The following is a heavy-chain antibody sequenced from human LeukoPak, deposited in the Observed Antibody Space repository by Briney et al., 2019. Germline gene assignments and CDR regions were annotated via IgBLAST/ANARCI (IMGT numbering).Heavy chain of an antibody. CDR1: GFTVSSNY. D-gene: IGHD3/OR15-3a*01. J-gene: IGHJ4*02. CDR2: FYSVGST. V-gene: IGHV3-53*01. Sequence: GGSLRLSGAASGFTVSSNYMSWVRQAPGKGLEWVSVFYSVGSTYYADSVKGRFTISRDNSKNTLYLQMNSPRAEDTAVYYCARGWDWGHYFDCWGQGTLVTVSS. CDR3: ARGWDWGHYFDC.